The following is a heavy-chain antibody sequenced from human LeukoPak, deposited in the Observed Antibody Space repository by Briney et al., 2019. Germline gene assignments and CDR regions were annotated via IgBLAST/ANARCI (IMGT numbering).Heavy chain of an antibody. V-gene: IGHV1-18*01. CDR3: ARDLGAADDY. Sequence: EASVKVSCKASGGTFSSYGISWVRQAPGQGLEWMGWISSYNGNTNYAQKLQGRVTMTTDTSTSTVYMELRSPRFDDTAVYYCARDLGAADDYWGQGTLVTVSS. CDR2: ISSYNGNT. CDR1: GGTFSSYG. J-gene: IGHJ4*02. D-gene: IGHD6-13*01.